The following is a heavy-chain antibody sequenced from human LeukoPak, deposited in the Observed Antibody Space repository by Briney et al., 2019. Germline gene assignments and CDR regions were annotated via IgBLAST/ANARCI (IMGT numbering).Heavy chain of an antibody. CDR3: ARDHPTADYDFWSGSSI. V-gene: IGHV4-30-2*01. CDR1: GGSISSGGYY. J-gene: IGHJ3*02. CDR2: IYHSGST. D-gene: IGHD3-3*01. Sequence: SETLSLTCTVSGGSISSGGYYWSWIRQPPGKGLEWIGYIYHSGSTYYNPSLKSRVTISVDRSKNQFSLKLSSVTAADTAVYYCARDHPTADYDFWSGSSIWGQGTMVTVSS.